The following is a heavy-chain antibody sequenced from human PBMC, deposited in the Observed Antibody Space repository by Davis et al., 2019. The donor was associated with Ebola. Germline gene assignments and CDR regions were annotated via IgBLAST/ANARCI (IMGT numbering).Heavy chain of an antibody. D-gene: IGHD2-2*02. J-gene: IGHJ6*02. Sequence: SVKVSCKASGGTFSSYAISWVRQAPGQGLEWMGRIIPILGIANYAQKLQGRVTMPTDTSTSTAYMELRSLRSDDTAVYYCARAGYCSSTSCYTHHYYYYYGMDVWGQGTTVTVSS. CDR1: GGTFSSYA. CDR3: ARAGYCSSTSCYTHHYYYYYGMDV. V-gene: IGHV1-69*04. CDR2: IIPILGIA.